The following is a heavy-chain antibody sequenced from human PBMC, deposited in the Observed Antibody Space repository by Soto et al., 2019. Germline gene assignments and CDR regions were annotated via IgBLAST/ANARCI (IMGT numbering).Heavy chain of an antibody. CDR3: ARVRTGYFDY. CDR1: GGAINDHY. J-gene: IGHJ4*02. V-gene: IGHV4-59*11. Sequence: QVQLQESGPGLVKPSETLSLTCTLSGGAINDHYWSFIRQPPGKGLEWIGYIYYNGNTNYNPSLESRVTISVDRSRNQFFLRLTSLTAADTAVYYCARVRTGYFDYWGRGALVTVSS. D-gene: IGHD3-9*01. CDR2: IYYNGNT.